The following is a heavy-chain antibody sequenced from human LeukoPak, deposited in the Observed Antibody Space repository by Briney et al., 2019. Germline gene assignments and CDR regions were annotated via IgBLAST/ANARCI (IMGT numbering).Heavy chain of an antibody. CDR1: GFTFSDYY. CDR3: AKDRPNYFESNGHYYRRDGDS. V-gene: IGHV3-11*01. CDR2: ISSSGSTI. D-gene: IGHD3-22*01. Sequence: GGSLRLSCAASGFTFSDYYMSWIRQAPGKGLEWVSYISSSGSTIYYADSVKGRFTISRDNSKNTLYLQINSLRAEDTAIYYCAKDRPNYFESNGHYYRRDGDSWGQGTLVTVSS. J-gene: IGHJ5*01.